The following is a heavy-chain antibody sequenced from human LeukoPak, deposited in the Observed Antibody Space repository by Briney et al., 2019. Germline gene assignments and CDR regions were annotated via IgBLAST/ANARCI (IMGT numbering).Heavy chain of an antibody. V-gene: IGHV3-23*01. Sequence: PGGSLRLSCAVSGFIFNSYTMSWVRQAPGKGLEWVSTSSGRDGITYYADSVKGRFTISRDNSKNTLYLQMNSLRAEDTAVYYCVRVSRIDYGANPEGDVWGKGITVIVSS. CDR2: SSGRDGIT. CDR3: VRVSRIDYGANPEGDV. CDR1: GFIFNSYT. J-gene: IGHJ6*04. D-gene: IGHD4/OR15-4a*01.